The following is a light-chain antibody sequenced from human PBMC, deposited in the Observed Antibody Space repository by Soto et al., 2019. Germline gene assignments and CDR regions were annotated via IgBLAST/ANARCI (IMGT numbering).Light chain of an antibody. CDR1: QSVSSSY. Sequence: EIVLTQSPGTLSLSPGEGATISCRASQSVSSSYLAWYQQKPGQAPRLLIYGASSRATGIPDRFSGSGSGTVFTLTISRLEPEDFAVYYCQQYKTFGQGTKVDIK. CDR3: QQYKT. V-gene: IGKV3-20*01. J-gene: IGKJ1*01. CDR2: GAS.